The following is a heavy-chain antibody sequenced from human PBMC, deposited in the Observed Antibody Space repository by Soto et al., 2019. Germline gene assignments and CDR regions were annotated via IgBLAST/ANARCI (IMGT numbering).Heavy chain of an antibody. CDR3: AKDFFFRRGCSSTSCYTGGMDV. CDR1: GFTFDDYA. D-gene: IGHD2-2*02. Sequence: AGGSLRLSCAASGFTFDDYAMHWVRQAPGKGLEWVSGISWNSGSIGYADSVKGRFTISRDNAKNSLYLQMNSLRAEDTALYYCAKDFFFRRGCSSTSCYTGGMDVWGQGTTVTVSS. J-gene: IGHJ6*02. CDR2: ISWNSGSI. V-gene: IGHV3-9*01.